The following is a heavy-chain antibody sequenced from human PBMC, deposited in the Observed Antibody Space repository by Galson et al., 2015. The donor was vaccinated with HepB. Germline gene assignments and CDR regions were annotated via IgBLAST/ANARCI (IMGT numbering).Heavy chain of an antibody. V-gene: IGHV1-3*01. CDR1: GYTFTSYA. CDR2: INAGNGNT. D-gene: IGHD4-17*01. Sequence: SVKVSCKASGYTFTSYAMHWVRQAPGQRLEWMGWINAGNGNTKYSQKFQGRVTITRDTSASTAYMELSSLRSEDTAVYYCARGGPLDYGDYAAGGWLEVLTFDYWGQGTLVTVSS. CDR3: ARGGPLDYGDYAAGGWLEVLTFDY. J-gene: IGHJ4*02.